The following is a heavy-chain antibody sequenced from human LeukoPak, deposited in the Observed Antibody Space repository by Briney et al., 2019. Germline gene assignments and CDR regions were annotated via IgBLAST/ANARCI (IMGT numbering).Heavy chain of an antibody. Sequence: GGSLRLSCVASGFIFSSYGMTWVRQAPGKGLEWVAAITGGGGVTYYADSVKGRFTISRDNSNNILYLQMNSLRVEDTALYYCAKDQTPANLYYYYYMDVWGKGTTVTISS. V-gene: IGHV3-23*01. CDR2: ITGGGGVT. CDR3: AKDQTPANLYYYYYMDV. J-gene: IGHJ6*03. CDR1: GFIFSSYG. D-gene: IGHD2-15*01.